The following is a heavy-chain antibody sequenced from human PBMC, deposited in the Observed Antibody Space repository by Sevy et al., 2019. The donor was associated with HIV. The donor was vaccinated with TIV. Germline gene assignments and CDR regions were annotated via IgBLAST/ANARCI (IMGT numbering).Heavy chain of an antibody. Sequence: ASVKVSCKASGYTFTSYGISWVQQAPGQGLEWMGWISAYNGNTNYAQKLQGRVTMTTDTSTSTAYMELTSLRSDDTAVYYCARVITTVTRDYYYYYMDVWGKLTTVTVSS. J-gene: IGHJ6*03. CDR2: ISAYNGNT. CDR3: ARVITTVTRDYYYYYMDV. D-gene: IGHD4-17*01. CDR1: GYTFTSYG. V-gene: IGHV1-18*01.